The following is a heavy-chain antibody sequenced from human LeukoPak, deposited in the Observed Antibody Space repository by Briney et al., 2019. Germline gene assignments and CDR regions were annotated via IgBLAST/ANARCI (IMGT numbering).Heavy chain of an antibody. V-gene: IGHV3-30-3*01. CDR3: ARDYGVGATRRFDY. D-gene: IGHD1-26*01. Sequence: PGRSLRLSCAASGFTFSSYAMHWVRQAPGKGLEWVAVISYDGSNKYYADSVKGRFTISRDNSKNTLYLQMNSLRAEDTAVYYCARDYGVGATRRFDYWGQGTLVTVSS. CDR1: GFTFSSYA. CDR2: ISYDGSNK. J-gene: IGHJ4*02.